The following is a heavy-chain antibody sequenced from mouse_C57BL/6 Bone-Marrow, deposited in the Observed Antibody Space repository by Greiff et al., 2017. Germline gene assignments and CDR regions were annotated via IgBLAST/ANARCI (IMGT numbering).Heavy chain of an antibody. CDR3: ARHLYQPVFAY. V-gene: IGHV5-6*01. CDR2: ISSGGSYT. CDR1: GFTFSSYG. D-gene: IGHD2-12*01. Sequence: EVQVVESGGDLVKPGGSLKLSCAASGFTFSSYGMSWVRQTPDKRLEWVATISSGGSYTYYPDSVKGRFTISRDNAKNTLYLQMSSLKSEDTAMXYGARHLYQPVFAYWGQVTLVTVSA. J-gene: IGHJ3*01.